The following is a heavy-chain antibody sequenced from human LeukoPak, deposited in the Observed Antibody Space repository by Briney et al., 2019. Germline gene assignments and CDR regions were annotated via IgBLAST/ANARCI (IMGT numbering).Heavy chain of an antibody. J-gene: IGHJ4*02. CDR3: AKDMMGDWGSPFDY. V-gene: IGHV3-7*03. CDR2: IKQDGSEK. Sequence: PGGSLRLSCAASGFTFSSYWMSWVRQAPGKGLEWVANIKQDGSEKYYVDSVKGRFTISRDNAKNSLYLQMNSLRAEDTALYYCAKDMMGDWGSPFDYWGQGTLVTVSS. CDR1: GFTFSSYW. D-gene: IGHD7-27*01.